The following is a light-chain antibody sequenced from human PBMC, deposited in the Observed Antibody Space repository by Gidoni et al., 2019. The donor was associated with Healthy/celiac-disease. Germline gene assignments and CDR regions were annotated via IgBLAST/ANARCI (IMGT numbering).Light chain of an antibody. V-gene: IGKV1-5*01. CDR2: DAS. Sequence: DIQMTQSPSTLSASVGDRVTITCRASQSISSWLAWYQQKPGKAPKLLIYDASSLESGVPSRFSGSGSGTEFTLTISSLQPDDFATYYCQQYNSYSRIFTFGPXTKVDIK. CDR1: QSISSW. J-gene: IGKJ3*01. CDR3: QQYNSYSRIFT.